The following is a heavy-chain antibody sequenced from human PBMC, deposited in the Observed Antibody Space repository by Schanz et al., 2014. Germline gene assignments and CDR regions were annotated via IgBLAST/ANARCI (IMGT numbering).Heavy chain of an antibody. V-gene: IGHV3-48*02. CDR2: ISGSGNTI. Sequence: EVQLVESGGNLVQPGGSLRLSYVASGFTFSSHSMNWVRQAPGQGLEWLSYISGSGNTIYYADSVKGRFTISRDNAKNSLSLQMDRLRDEDTAVYYCARRYSGRYCFDYWGQGTLVAVSS. CDR3: ARRYSGRYCFDY. D-gene: IGHD1-26*01. J-gene: IGHJ4*02. CDR1: GFTFSSHS.